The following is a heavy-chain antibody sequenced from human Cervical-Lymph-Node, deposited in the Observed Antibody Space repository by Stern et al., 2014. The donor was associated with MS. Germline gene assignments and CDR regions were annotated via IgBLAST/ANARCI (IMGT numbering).Heavy chain of an antibody. D-gene: IGHD4-23*01. J-gene: IGHJ1*01. V-gene: IGHV3-21*01. Sequence: EVQLVESGGGLAKPGGSLRLSCTGSGFTFSGYPMNWVRQAPGQGLEWFSSIISSSRYIYYSDSVKGRFTISRDNVNSSVYLHMDSLRVEDTAVYFCARGKEGRWAHWGQGTLVTVSS. CDR1: GFTFSGYP. CDR3: ARGKEGRWAH. CDR2: IISSSRYI.